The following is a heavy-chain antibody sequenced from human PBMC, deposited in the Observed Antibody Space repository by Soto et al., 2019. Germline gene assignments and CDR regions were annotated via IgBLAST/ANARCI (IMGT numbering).Heavy chain of an antibody. CDR3: ALGANCCSTSCYPDSFDY. J-gene: IGHJ4*02. CDR1: GFTGSSNY. CDR2: IYSGGST. D-gene: IGHD2-2*01. Sequence: GGSLRLSCAASGFTGSSNYMSWVRQAPGKGLEWVSVIYSGGSTYYADSVKGRFTISRHNSKNTLYLQMNSLRAEDTAVYYCALGANCCSTSCYPDSFDYWGQGTLVTVSS. V-gene: IGHV3-53*04.